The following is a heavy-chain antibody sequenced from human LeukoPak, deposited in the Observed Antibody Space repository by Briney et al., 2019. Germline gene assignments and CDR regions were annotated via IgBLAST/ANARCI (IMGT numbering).Heavy chain of an antibody. D-gene: IGHD2-2*01. V-gene: IGHV3-7*03. CDR2: IKEDGSEQ. Sequence: GGSLRLSCAASGFTFSSHWMSWVRQAPGKGLEWVANIKEDGSEQHYVETVKGRFTISRDNVKNSLYLQMNSLRAEDTAVYFCARKANCSGTSCFQYYFYHMDVWGQGTTVTVSS. J-gene: IGHJ6*02. CDR1: GFTFSSHW. CDR3: ARKANCSGTSCFQYYFYHMDV.